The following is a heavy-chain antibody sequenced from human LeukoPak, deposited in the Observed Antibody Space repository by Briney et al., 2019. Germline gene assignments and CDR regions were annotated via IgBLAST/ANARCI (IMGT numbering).Heavy chain of an antibody. V-gene: IGHV4-61*03. D-gene: IGHD3-10*01. CDR3: ARSQNYYGSGDY. J-gene: IGHJ4*02. CDR1: GGSVSSGSHY. CDR2: IYYTGKT. Sequence: SETLSLTCPVSGGSVSSGSHYWSWIRQPPGKALEWIGYIYYTGKTYYNPSLEGRVTILVDTSRNHFSVKLSSVTAADTAVYYCARSQNYYGSGDYWSQGTLVTVSS.